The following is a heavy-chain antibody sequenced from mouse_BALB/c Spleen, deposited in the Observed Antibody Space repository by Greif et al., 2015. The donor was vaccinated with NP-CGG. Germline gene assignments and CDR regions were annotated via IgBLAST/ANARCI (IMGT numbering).Heavy chain of an antibody. CDR3: ALQLGLRGFAY. CDR1: GFNIKDYY. D-gene: IGHD3-1*01. CDR2: IDPENGNT. Sequence: EVKVVESGAELVRPGALVKLSCKASGFNIKDYYMHWVKQRPEQGLEWIGWIDPENGNTIYDPKFQGKASITADTSSNTAYLQLSSLTSEDTAVYYCALQLGLRGFAYWGQGTLVTVSA. V-gene: IGHV14-1*02. J-gene: IGHJ3*01.